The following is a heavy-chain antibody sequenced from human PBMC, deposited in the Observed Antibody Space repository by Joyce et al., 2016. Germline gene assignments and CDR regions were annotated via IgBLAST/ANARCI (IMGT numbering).Heavy chain of an antibody. Sequence: QVQLQESGPGLVKPSETLTLTCTVSGDSISSGSFYWNWIRQPPGKGLEWIGHIDYRGSTNDSPSFKRRLTMSVDTPKRQFSLKLSSVTAADTAVYYWAAYRGSSYYLHYYTMDVWGPGATVTVSS. CDR3: AAYRGSSYYLHYYTMDV. CDR1: GDSISSGSFY. V-gene: IGHV4-61*01. J-gene: IGHJ6*02. D-gene: IGHD3-10*01. CDR2: IDYRGST.